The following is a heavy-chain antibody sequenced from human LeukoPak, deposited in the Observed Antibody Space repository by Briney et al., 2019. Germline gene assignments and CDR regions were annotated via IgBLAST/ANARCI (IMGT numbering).Heavy chain of an antibody. V-gene: IGHV4-30-2*01. CDR2: IYRSGNT. CDR3: ARAEGGYCSGGSCYYRSTYGMDV. Sequence: SETLSLTCTVSGGSISSGGYYWSWIRQPPGKGLEWIGYIYRSGNTNYNPSLKSRVAISIDRSKNQFSLRLSSMTAADTAVYYCARAEGGYCSGGSCYYRSTYGMDVWGQGTTVTVSS. D-gene: IGHD2-15*01. J-gene: IGHJ6*02. CDR1: GGSISSGGYY.